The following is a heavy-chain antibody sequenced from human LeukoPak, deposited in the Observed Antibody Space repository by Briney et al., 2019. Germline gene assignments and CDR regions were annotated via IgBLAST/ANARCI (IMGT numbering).Heavy chain of an antibody. CDR1: GGSFSGHY. D-gene: IGHD6-19*01. V-gene: IGHV4-34*01. Sequence: SETLSLTCAVYGGSFSGHYWSWIRQPPGKGLEWIGEINHSGSTNYNPSLKSRVTISVDTSKNQFSLKLSSVTAADTAVHYCASVTDSGIAVAGIDYWGQGTLVTVSS. J-gene: IGHJ4*02. CDR2: INHSGST. CDR3: ASVTDSGIAVAGIDY.